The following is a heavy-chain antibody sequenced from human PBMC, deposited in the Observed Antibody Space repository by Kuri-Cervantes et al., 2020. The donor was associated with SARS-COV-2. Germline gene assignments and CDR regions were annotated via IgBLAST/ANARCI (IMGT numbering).Heavy chain of an antibody. CDR3: AKDFVYYYDSSGYLFDY. V-gene: IGHV3-23*01. Sequence: LSLTCAVSGCTFSTSAMNWVRQAPEKGLEWVSSITGSGGSTYFAASVKGRFTISRDNSKNTLYLQMNSLRAEDTAVYYCAKDFVYYYDSSGYLFDYWGQGTLVTVSS. CDR1: GCTFSTSA. D-gene: IGHD3-22*01. CDR2: ITGSGGST. J-gene: IGHJ4*02.